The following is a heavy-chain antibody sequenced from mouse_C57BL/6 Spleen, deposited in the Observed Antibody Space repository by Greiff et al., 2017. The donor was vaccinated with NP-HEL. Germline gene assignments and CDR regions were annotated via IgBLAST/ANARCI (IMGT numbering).Heavy chain of an antibody. V-gene: IGHV1-54*01. CDR3: ARSSDYDGFAY. D-gene: IGHD2-4*01. CDR2: INPGSGGT. Sequence: QVQLQQSGAELVRPGTSVTVSCKASGYAFTNYLIEWVKQRPGQGLEWIGVINPGSGGTNYNEKFKGKATLTADKSSSTAYMQLSSLTSEDSAVYFCARSSDYDGFAYWGQGTLVTVSA. CDR1: GYAFTNYL. J-gene: IGHJ3*01.